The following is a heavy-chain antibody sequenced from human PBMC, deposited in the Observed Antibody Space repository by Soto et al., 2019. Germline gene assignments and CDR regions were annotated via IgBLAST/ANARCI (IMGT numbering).Heavy chain of an antibody. CDR1: GFTFSSYG. CDR2: ISYDGSNK. J-gene: IGHJ3*02. V-gene: IGHV3-30*18. Sequence: GGSLRLCCAASGFTFSSYGRHWVRQAPGKGLEWVAVISYDGSNKYYADSVKGRFTISRDNSKNTLYLQMNSLRAEDTAVYYCAKPQYDFWSGYEAFDIWGQGTMVTVSS. CDR3: AKPQYDFWSGYEAFDI. D-gene: IGHD3-3*01.